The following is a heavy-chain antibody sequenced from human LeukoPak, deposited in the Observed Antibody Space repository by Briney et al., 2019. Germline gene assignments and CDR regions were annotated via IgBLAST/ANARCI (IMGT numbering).Heavy chain of an antibody. Sequence: GGSLRLSCAASGFTFSSYNMNWVRQAPGKGLEWVSSISSSSSYIYYADSVKGRFTISRDNAKNSLYLQMNSLRAEDTAVYYCARNLNENWFDPWGQGTLVTVSS. V-gene: IGHV3-21*01. CDR2: ISSSSSYI. J-gene: IGHJ5*02. CDR1: GFTFSSYN. CDR3: ARNLNENWFDP.